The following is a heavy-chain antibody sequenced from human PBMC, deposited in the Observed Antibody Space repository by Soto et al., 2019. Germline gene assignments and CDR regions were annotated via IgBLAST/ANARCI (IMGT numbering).Heavy chain of an antibody. V-gene: IGHV4-61*01. CDR3: ARDRPDDLNSFDAFDI. D-gene: IGHD1-1*01. J-gene: IGHJ3*02. Sequence: QVQLQESGPRLVKPSETLSLTCTVSGGSVSIGSHYWSWIRQPPGQGLEWIAYIYHSGTTDYNPSLKSRVTISVDLSKNQFSLRLDSVTAADTAVYYCARDRPDDLNSFDAFDILGQGTMVTVSS. CDR1: GGSVSIGSHY. CDR2: IYHSGTT.